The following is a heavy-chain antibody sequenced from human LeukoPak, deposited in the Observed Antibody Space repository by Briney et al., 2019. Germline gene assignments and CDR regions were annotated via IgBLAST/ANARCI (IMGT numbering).Heavy chain of an antibody. J-gene: IGHJ6*03. CDR1: GGSIGSGSYY. CDR3: ARELGPNKSYYLSGSSYYYMDV. CDR2: INTSGST. D-gene: IGHD3-10*01. V-gene: IGHV4-61*02. Sequence: SETLSLTCAVSGGSIGSGSYYWSWIRQPAGKGLEWIGRINTSGSTAYHPSLKSRVTMSVDTSKNQFSLKLSSVTAADTAVYYCARELGPNKSYYLSGSSYYYMDVWGKGTTVTFSS.